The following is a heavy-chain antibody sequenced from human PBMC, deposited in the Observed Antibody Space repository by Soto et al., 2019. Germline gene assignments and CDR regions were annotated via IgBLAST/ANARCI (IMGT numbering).Heavy chain of an antibody. J-gene: IGHJ4*02. CDR3: ASTVTTPVSFDY. V-gene: IGHV4-39*01. Sequence: SENLSLTCTVSGGSISSSSYYWGWIRQPPGKGLEWIGSIYYSGSTYYNPSLKSRVTISVDTSKNQFSLKLSSVTAADTAVYYCASTVTTPVSFDYWGQGTLVTVSS. CDR2: IYYSGST. D-gene: IGHD4-17*01. CDR1: GGSISSSSYY.